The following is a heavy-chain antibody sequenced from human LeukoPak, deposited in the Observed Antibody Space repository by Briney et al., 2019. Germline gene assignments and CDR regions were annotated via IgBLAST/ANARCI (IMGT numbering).Heavy chain of an antibody. D-gene: IGHD1-7*01. CDR1: GFTLSSYA. CDR3: AKVRQGTTAPQDY. V-gene: IGHV3-30-3*01. J-gene: IGHJ4*02. CDR2: ISYDGSNK. Sequence: GGSLRLSCAASGFTLSSYAMHWVRQAPGKGLEWVAVISYDGSNKYYADSVKGRFTISRDNSKNTLYLQMNSLRAEDTAVYYCAKVRQGTTAPQDYWGQGTLVTVSS.